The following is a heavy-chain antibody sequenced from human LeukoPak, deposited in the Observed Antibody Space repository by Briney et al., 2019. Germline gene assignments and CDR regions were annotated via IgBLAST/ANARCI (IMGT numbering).Heavy chain of an antibody. V-gene: IGHV3-9*01. J-gene: IGHJ6*02. CDR1: GFTFDDYA. CDR2: ISGNSGSI. Sequence: HTGRSLRLSCAASGFTFDDYAMHWVRQAPGKGLEWVSGISGNSGSIGYADSVKGRFTISRDNAKNSLYLQMNSLRAEDTALYYCAGGRCSSTSCYADENYYGMDVWGQGTTVTVSS. D-gene: IGHD2-2*01. CDR3: AGGRCSSTSCYADENYYGMDV.